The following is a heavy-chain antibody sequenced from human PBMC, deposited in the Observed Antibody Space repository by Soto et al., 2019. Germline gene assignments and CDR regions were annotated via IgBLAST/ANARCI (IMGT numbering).Heavy chain of an antibody. J-gene: IGHJ4*02. CDR3: ARNRLLWFEDLGF. Sequence: QVQLVQSGPEVKKPGASVKVSCETSGYNFMTYIIHWVRQAPGQRLEWMGWINAGSGNTKYSQNFQGRVSITRDIXATTAYMELTNLRTEDTAIYYCARNRLLWFEDLGFWGQGTLVTVSS. CDR1: GYNFMTYI. CDR2: INAGSGNT. D-gene: IGHD3-10*01. V-gene: IGHV1-3*01.